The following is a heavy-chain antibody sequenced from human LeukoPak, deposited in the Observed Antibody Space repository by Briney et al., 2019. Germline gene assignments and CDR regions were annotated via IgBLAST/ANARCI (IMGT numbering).Heavy chain of an antibody. D-gene: IGHD5-12*01. J-gene: IGHJ6*03. CDR1: GCSISSYY. V-gene: IGHV4-59*01. CDR2: IYYSGST. CDR3: ARVVATIRDYYYYMDV. Sequence: SGTLSLTCTVSGCSISSYYWSWIRQPPGKGLEWVGDIYYSGSTNYNHSLKSRVTISVDTSKNQFSLKVSSVTAADTAVYYCARVVATIRDYYYYMDVWGKGTTVTVSS.